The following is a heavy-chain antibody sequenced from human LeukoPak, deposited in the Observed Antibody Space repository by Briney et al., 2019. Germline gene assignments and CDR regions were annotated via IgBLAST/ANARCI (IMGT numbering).Heavy chain of an antibody. V-gene: IGHV3-74*01. D-gene: IGHD6-13*01. CDR1: GFTFRSYW. Sequence: PGGSLRLSCAASGFTFRSYWMHWVRQAPGKGLVWVSRINNDESHTTYADSVKGRFTISRDNAKNTLYLQMNSRRVEDTAVYYCARDQSSSWYVAWFDPWGQGTLVTVSS. CDR3: ARDQSSSWYVAWFDP. CDR2: INNDESHT. J-gene: IGHJ5*02.